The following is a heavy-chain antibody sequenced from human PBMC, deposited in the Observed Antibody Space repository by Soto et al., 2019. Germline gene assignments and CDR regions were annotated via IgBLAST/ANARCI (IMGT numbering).Heavy chain of an antibody. CDR1: GGSISSGGYY. Sequence: QVQLQESGPGLVKPSQTLSLTCTVSGGSISSGGYYWSWIRQHPGKGLEWIGDIYYSGSTYYNPSLKSRVTMSIATSKNQFSLELTPVTAADTAVYYCARSVFPWGQGTLVTVSS. J-gene: IGHJ5*02. CDR3: ARSVFP. CDR2: IYYSGST. V-gene: IGHV4-31*03.